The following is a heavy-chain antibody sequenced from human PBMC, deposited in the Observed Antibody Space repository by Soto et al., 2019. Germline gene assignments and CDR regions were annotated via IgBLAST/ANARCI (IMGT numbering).Heavy chain of an antibody. CDR1: GGSISGSSYY. CDR2: IYYSGST. V-gene: IGHV4-39*01. CDR3: ATHPLLWFGELPTPPWY. D-gene: IGHD3-10*01. J-gene: IGHJ4*02. Sequence: SETLSLTCTVSGGSISGSSYYWGWIRQPPGKGLEWIGSIYYSGSTYYNPSLKSRVTISVDTSKNQFSLKLSSVTAADTAVYYCATHPLLWFGELPTPPWYWGQGTLVTVSS.